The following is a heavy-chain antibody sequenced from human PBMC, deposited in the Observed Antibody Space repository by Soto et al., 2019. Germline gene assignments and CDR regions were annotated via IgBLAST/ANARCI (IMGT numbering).Heavy chain of an antibody. J-gene: IGHJ4*02. Sequence: QVQLVQSGADVKKPGASVKVSCKTSGYNFIEKAVHWVRQAPGQGLEWMGWINCDNGNTKYSRKMQGRLTISRDKSATTVYMELSAQTSEDTAVYFCVRDDVGSAWPYWGQGTLVSVSS. V-gene: IGHV1-3*01. CDR1: GYNFIEKA. D-gene: IGHD6-19*01. CDR3: VRDDVGSAWPY. CDR2: INCDNGNT.